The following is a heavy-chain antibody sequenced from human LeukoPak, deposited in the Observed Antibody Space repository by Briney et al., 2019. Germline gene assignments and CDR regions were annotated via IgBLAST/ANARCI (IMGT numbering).Heavy chain of an antibody. J-gene: IGHJ3*02. CDR3: ARDGDIVVVVAATDAFDI. CDR2: ISAYNGNT. CDR1: GDTFSSYA. D-gene: IGHD2-15*01. V-gene: IGHV1-18*01. Sequence: ASVKVSCKASGDTFSSYAISWVRQAPGQGLEWMGWISAYNGNTNYAQKLQGRVTMTTDTSTSTAYMELRSLRSDDTAVYYCARDGDIVVVVAATDAFDIWGQGTMVTVSS.